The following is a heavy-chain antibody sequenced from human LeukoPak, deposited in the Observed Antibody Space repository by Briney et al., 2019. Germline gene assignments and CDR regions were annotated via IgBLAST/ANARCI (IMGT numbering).Heavy chain of an antibody. J-gene: IGHJ4*02. CDR3: ARVGTTWYNYFDY. CDR2: IKQDGSEK. CDR1: GFTFSSYW. D-gene: IGHD6-13*01. Sequence: GGSLRLSCAASGFTFSSYWMSWVRQAPGKGLEWVANIKQDGSEKYYVDSVKGRFTISRDNAKNSLYLQMNSLRAEDTAVYYCARVGTTWYNYFDYWGLGTLVTVST. V-gene: IGHV3-7*04.